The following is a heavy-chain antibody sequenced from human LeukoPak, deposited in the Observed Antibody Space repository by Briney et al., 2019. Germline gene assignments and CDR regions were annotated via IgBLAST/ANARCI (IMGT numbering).Heavy chain of an antibody. CDR3: TRHGAIAVAGTGTGYYYYYMDV. V-gene: IGHV3-73*01. CDR1: GFTFSGSA. CDR2: IRSKANSYAT. D-gene: IGHD6-19*01. J-gene: IGHJ6*03. Sequence: PGGSLRLSCAASGFTFSGSAMHWVRQASGKGLEWVGRIRSKANSYATAYAASVKGRFTISRDDSKNTAYLQMNSLKTEDTAVYYCTRHGAIAVAGTGTGYYYYYMDVWGKGTTVTASS.